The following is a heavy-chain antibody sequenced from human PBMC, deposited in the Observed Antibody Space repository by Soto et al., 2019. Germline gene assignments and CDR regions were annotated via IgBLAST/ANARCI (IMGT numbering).Heavy chain of an antibody. J-gene: IGHJ4*02. V-gene: IGHV3-9*01. CDR1: GFTFDDYA. CDR2: ISWNSGSI. CDR3: ARGHFGEPPGYFDY. D-gene: IGHD3-10*01. Sequence: PGGSLRLSCAASGFTFDDYAMHWVRQAPGKGLEWVSGISWNSGSIGYADSVKGRFTISRDNAKNSLYLQMNSLRAEDTALYYCARGHFGEPPGYFDYWGQGTLVTVSS.